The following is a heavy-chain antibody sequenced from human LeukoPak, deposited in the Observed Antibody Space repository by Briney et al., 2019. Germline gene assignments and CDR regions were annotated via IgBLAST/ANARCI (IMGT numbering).Heavy chain of an antibody. D-gene: IGHD6-19*01. CDR3: TRSAGYSSGWYHDY. V-gene: IGHV3-49*04. Sequence: PGRSLRLSCTASGFTFGDYAMSWVRQAPGKGLAWVGFIRSKPYGGTTEYAASVKGRFTISRDDSKSIAYLQMNSLKTEDTAVYYCTRSAGYSSGWYHDYWGQGTLVTVSS. CDR2: IRSKPYGGTT. CDR1: GFTFGDYA. J-gene: IGHJ4*02.